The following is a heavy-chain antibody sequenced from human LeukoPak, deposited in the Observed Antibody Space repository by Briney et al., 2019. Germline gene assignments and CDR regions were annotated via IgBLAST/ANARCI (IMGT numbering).Heavy chain of an antibody. CDR1: GGSIRSGSYY. J-gene: IGHJ5*02. V-gene: IGHV4-61*02. CDR2: IHAGGST. CDR3: AREFRKGWDWFDP. Sequence: RPSETLSLACTVSGGSIRSGSYYWSWTRQPAGKGLEWIGRIHAGGSTNYNPSLKSRVTISADTSKNQFSLKLSSVTAADTAVYYCAREFRKGWDWFDPWGQGTLVTVSS. D-gene: IGHD1-26*01.